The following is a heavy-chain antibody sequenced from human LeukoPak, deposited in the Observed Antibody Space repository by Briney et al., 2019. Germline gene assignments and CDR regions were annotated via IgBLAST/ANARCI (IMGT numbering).Heavy chain of an antibody. CDR1: GFTFSSYW. Sequence: GGSLRLSCAASGFTFSSYWMHWVRQAPGKGLVWVSRINSDGSSASYADSAKGRFTISRDNAKNTLYLQMNSLRAEDTAVYYCASLPPGAFDYWGQGTLVTVSS. CDR2: INSDGSSA. CDR3: ASLPPGAFDY. J-gene: IGHJ4*02. V-gene: IGHV3-74*01.